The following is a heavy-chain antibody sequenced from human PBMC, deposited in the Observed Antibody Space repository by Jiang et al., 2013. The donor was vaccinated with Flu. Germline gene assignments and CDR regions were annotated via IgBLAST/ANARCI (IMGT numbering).Heavy chain of an antibody. D-gene: IGHD6-6*01. CDR1: GYSFTSYW. J-gene: IGHJ3*02. Sequence: SCKGSGYSFTSYWISWVRQMPGKGLEWMGRIDPSDSYTNYSPSFQGHVTISADKSISTAYLQWSSLKASDTAMYYCARPLPKLDDAFDIWGQGTMVTVSS. CDR3: ARPLPKLDDAFDI. CDR2: IDPSDSYT. V-gene: IGHV5-10-1*01.